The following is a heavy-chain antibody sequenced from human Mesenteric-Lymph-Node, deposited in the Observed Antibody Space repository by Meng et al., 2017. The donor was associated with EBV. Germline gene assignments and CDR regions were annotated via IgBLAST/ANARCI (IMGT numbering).Heavy chain of an antibody. V-gene: IGHV6-1*01. J-gene: IGHJ4*02. CDR1: GDSYSSNSAA. D-gene: IGHD6-19*01. CDR3: ARSGSSGWIDY. CDR2: TYYRTKWYN. Sequence: QVQQQQSAPGLVTPSQTLSPTGANSGDSYSSNSAARYLIRQSPSRGLELQESTYYRTKWYNGYAVSVKSRITINPDTYKNQFSLHLNSVTPEDTAMYYCARSGSSGWIDYWGQGTLVTVSS.